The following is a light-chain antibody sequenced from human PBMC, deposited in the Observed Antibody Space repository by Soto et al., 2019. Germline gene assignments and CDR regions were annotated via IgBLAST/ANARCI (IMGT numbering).Light chain of an antibody. CDR2: ESS. J-gene: IGKJ5*01. CDR3: QQRSNWPPT. Sequence: EVVLTQSPGTLSLSRGERATLSCRASERIYSAYLGWYQQKPGQAPRLLIYESSNRATGIAARFSGSGSGTDFTLTISSVEPEDFAVYICQQRSNWPPTFGQGTRLEIK. CDR1: ERIYSAY. V-gene: IGKV3D-20*02.